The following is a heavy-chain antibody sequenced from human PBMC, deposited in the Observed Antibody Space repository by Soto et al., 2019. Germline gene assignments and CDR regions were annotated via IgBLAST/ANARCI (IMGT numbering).Heavy chain of an antibody. V-gene: IGHV1-3*04. Sequence: ASVKVSCKASGYTFTSYNVHWVRQAPGQRLEWMGWINTGNGNTKYSQKFQGRVTITRDTSATTAYMELSSLRSEDTALYYCAKDRPRRTSGYFFDYWGQGTPVTVSS. CDR2: INTGNGNT. CDR1: GYTFTSYN. CDR3: AKDRPRRTSGYFFDY. D-gene: IGHD1-1*01. J-gene: IGHJ4*02.